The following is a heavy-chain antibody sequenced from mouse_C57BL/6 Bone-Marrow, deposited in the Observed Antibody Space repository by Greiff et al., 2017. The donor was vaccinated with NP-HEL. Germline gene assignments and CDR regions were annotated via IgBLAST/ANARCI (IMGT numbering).Heavy chain of an antibody. CDR3: ARDAYSNPAWFAY. CDR2: ISDGGSYT. J-gene: IGHJ3*01. D-gene: IGHD2-5*01. V-gene: IGHV5-4*01. CDR1: GFTFSSYA. Sequence: EVHLVESGGGLVKPGGSLKLSCAASGFTFSSYAMSWVRQTPEKRLEWVATISDGGSYTYYPDNVKGRFTISRDNAKNNLYLQMSHLKSEDTAMYYCARDAYSNPAWFAYWGQGTLVTVSA.